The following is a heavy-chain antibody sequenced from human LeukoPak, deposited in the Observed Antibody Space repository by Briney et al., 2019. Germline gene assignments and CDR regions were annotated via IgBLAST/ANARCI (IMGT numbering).Heavy chain of an antibody. CDR1: GGSISSYH. D-gene: IGHD3-10*01. CDR3: ARDFKRKEWFGDRNWFDP. J-gene: IGHJ5*02. CDR2: IYTSGST. Sequence: SETLSLTCTVSGGSISSYHWSWIRQPAGKGLEWIGRIYTSGSTNCNPSPKSRVTMSVDTSKNQFSLKLSSVTAADTAVYYCARDFKRKEWFGDRNWFDPWGQGTLVTVSS. V-gene: IGHV4-4*07.